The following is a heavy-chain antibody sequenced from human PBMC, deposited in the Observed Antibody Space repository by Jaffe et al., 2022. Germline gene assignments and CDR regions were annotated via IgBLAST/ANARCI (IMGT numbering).Heavy chain of an antibody. D-gene: IGHD2-2*01. J-gene: IGHJ4*02. CDR1: GFTFSSYG. CDR3: AKDPMPVVPAAMPDYFDY. CDR2: IRYDGSNK. V-gene: IGHV3-30*02. Sequence: QVQLVESGGGVVQPGGSLRLSCAASGFTFSSYGMHWVRQAPGKGLEWVAFIRYDGSNKYYADSVKGRFTISRDNSKNTLYLQMNSLRAEDTAVYYCAKDPMPVVPAAMPDYFDYWGQGTLVTVSS.